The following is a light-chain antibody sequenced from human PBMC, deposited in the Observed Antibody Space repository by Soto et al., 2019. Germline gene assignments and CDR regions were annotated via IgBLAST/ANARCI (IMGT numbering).Light chain of an antibody. CDR3: QQYNNWPGT. CDR2: GAS. J-gene: IGKJ1*01. CDR1: QSVNSN. Sequence: DIVMTQSPGTLSLSPGERATLSCRASQSVNSNLAWYQQKPGQAPRLLIYGASTRATGIPARFSGSGSGTDFTLIISSLQSEDFAVYYCQQYNNWPGTFGQGTKVDIK. V-gene: IGKV3-15*01.